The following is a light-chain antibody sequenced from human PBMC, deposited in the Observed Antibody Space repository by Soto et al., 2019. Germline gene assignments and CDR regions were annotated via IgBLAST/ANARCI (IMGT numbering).Light chain of an antibody. V-gene: IGKV1-5*03. CDR1: QTISSW. CDR2: KAS. CDR3: QHYNSYSEA. J-gene: IGKJ1*01. Sequence: IPMTQSPSSFPVSTGDRVTIPFRASQTISSWLAWYQQKPGKAPKLLIYKASTLKSGVPSRFSGSGSGTEFTLTISSLQPDDFATYYCQHYNSYSEAFGQGTKVDIK.